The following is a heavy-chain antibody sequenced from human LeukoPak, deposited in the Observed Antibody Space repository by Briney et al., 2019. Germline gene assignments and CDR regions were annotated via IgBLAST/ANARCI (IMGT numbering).Heavy chain of an antibody. J-gene: IGHJ4*02. Sequence: SETLSLTCTVSGGSISSYYWSWIRQPPGKGLEWIGYIYYSGSTNYNPSLKSRVTISVDTSKNQFSLRLSSVTAADTAVYYCAREISGWQDSWGQGTLVTVSS. D-gene: IGHD6-19*01. CDR3: AREISGWQDS. CDR1: GGSISSYY. V-gene: IGHV4-59*12. CDR2: IYYSGST.